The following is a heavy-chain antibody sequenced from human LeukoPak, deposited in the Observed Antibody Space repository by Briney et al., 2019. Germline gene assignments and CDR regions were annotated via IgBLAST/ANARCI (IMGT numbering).Heavy chain of an antibody. CDR3: ASLYDSSGYYSDY. J-gene: IGHJ4*02. D-gene: IGHD3-22*01. V-gene: IGHV3-9*01. Sequence: GGSLRLSCAASGFTFDDYAMHWVRQAPGKGLEWVSGISWNSGSIGYAGSVKGQFTISRDNAKNSLYLQMNSLRAEDTALYYCASLYDSSGYYSDYWGQGTLVTVSS. CDR2: ISWNSGSI. CDR1: GFTFDDYA.